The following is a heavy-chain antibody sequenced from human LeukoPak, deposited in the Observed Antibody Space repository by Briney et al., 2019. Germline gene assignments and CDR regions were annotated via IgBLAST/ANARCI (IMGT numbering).Heavy chain of an antibody. CDR2: INSDGSTI. J-gene: IGHJ4*02. Sequence: PGGSLRLSCAASGFTFSTYWMHWVRQAPGKGLVWVSRINSDGSTINYADSVKGRFTISRDNAKSTLYLQMNSLRAEDTAVYYCARAGSYRFDYWGQGTLVTVSS. V-gene: IGHV3-74*01. CDR1: GFTFSTYW. CDR3: ARAGSYRFDY. D-gene: IGHD1-26*01.